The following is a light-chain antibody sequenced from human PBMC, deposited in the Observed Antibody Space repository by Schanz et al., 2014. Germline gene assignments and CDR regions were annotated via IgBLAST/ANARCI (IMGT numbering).Light chain of an antibody. Sequence: EIVLTQSPATLSLSPGERATLTCRASENVDGYLAWYQQKPGQAPRLLIYDASNRATGIPARFSGSGSGTDFTLTISSLEPEDFAVYYCQQYNNWPWTFGQGTKVDSK. CDR2: DAS. CDR1: ENVDGY. V-gene: IGKV3-11*01. CDR3: QQYNNWPWT. J-gene: IGKJ1*01.